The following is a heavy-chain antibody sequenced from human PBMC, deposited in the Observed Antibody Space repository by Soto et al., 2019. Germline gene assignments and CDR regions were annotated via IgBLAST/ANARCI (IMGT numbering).Heavy chain of an antibody. V-gene: IGHV3-74*01. D-gene: IGHD5-12*01. Sequence: EVQLVESGGGLVQPGGSLRLSCATSGFTFTTYWMHWVRQAPGKGLMWVSRNTPDGGSTSYADSVKGRFTISRDNAKNTLYLQMNGLRAEDTAIYYCARDLIIADTPGDDFDYWGQGTLVAVSS. CDR1: GFTFTTYW. CDR2: NTPDGGST. J-gene: IGHJ4*02. CDR3: ARDLIIADTPGDDFDY.